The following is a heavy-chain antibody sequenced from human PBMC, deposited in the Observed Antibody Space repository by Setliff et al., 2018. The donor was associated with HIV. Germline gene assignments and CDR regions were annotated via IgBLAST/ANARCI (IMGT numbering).Heavy chain of an antibody. J-gene: IGHJ4*02. D-gene: IGHD3-10*01. V-gene: IGHV3-7*01. CDR3: ARDAGRRGSRGYYFDY. Sequence: GGSLRLSCAAFGFSFSKYSMSWVRQAPGKGLEWVANIKEDGSATYYVESVRGRFTISRDNPNNLLYLQMDSLRGEDTAVYYCARDAGRRGSRGYYFDYWGQGMLVTVSS. CDR2: IKEDGSAT. CDR1: GFSFSKYS.